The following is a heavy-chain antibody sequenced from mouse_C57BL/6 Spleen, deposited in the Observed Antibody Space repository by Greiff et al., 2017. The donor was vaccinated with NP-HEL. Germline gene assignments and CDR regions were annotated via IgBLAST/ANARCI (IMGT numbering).Heavy chain of an antibody. V-gene: IGHV3-2*02. Sequence: EVQLQQSGPGLVKPSQSLSLTCTVTGYSITSGYGWNWIRQFPGNKLEWMGYISYSGSTNYNPSHTSRISITRDTSKNQFVLQLNSVTTEDTATYYCARTARIKYWGQGTTLTVSS. CDR1: GYSITSGYG. J-gene: IGHJ2*01. D-gene: IGHD1-2*01. CDR2: ISYSGST. CDR3: ARTARIKY.